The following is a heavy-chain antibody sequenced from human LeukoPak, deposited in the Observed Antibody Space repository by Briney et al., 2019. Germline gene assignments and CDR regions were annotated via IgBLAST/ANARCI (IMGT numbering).Heavy chain of an antibody. Sequence: SVKVSCKASGGTFSSYAISWVRQAPGQGLEWMGGIIPIFGTANYAQKFQGRVTITADESTSTAYMELSSLRSEDTAVYYCARVPSRLRYFDWVPDYWGQGTLVTVSS. CDR3: ARVPSRLRYFDWVPDY. D-gene: IGHD3-9*01. J-gene: IGHJ4*02. V-gene: IGHV1-69*13. CDR1: GGTFSSYA. CDR2: IIPIFGTA.